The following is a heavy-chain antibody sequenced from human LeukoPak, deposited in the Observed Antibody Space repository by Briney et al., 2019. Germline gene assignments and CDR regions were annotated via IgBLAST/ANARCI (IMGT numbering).Heavy chain of an antibody. D-gene: IGHD6-13*01. Sequence: GRSLRLSCAASGFTFSSYAMHWVRQAPGKGLEWVAVISYDGSNKYYADSVKGRFTISRDNSKNTLYLQMNSLRAEDTAVYYCARDLSHSSSWYLDSWGQGTLVTVSS. CDR1: GFTFSSYA. CDR3: ARDLSHSSSWYLDS. J-gene: IGHJ5*01. CDR2: ISYDGSNK. V-gene: IGHV3-30-3*01.